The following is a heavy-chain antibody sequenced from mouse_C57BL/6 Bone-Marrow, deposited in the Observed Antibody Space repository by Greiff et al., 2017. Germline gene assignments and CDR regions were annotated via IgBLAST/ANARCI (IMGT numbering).Heavy chain of an antibody. CDR1: GYSITSGYY. Sequence: EVKLVESGPGLVKPSQSLSLTCSVSGYSITSGYYWNWIRPFPGNKLEWMGYISYDGSNNYNPSLKNRISITRDTSKNQFFLKLKSVTTEDTATYYCATGDDDYGYAMDDWGQGTSVTVSS. V-gene: IGHV3-6*01. CDR3: ATGDDDYGYAMDD. CDR2: ISYDGSN. J-gene: IGHJ4*01. D-gene: IGHD2-4*01.